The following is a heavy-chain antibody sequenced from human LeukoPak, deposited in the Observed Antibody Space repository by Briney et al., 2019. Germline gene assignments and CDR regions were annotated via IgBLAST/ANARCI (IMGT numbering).Heavy chain of an antibody. CDR1: GFTLSSYG. J-gene: IGHJ4*02. CDR2: IGKGGTNK. D-gene: IGHD2-8*02. Sequence: GGSLRLSCAASGFTLSSYGMHWVRQAPGKGLERVAFIGKGGTNKYYTDSVKGRFTIPRDISKNMLYLQMNSLRPDDTAVYYCAKDNTYWSFDYWGQGTLVTASS. CDR3: AKDNTYWSFDY. V-gene: IGHV3-30*02.